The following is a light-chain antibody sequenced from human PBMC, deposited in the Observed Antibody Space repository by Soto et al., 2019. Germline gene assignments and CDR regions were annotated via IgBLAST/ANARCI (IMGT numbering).Light chain of an antibody. Sequence: DIQMTQSPSTLSASVGERVTITCRASQSVSNWLAWYQQKPGKAPKLLIYDASSLESGVPSRFSGSGSGTEFTLTISSLQPDDFATYYCQQYNSYWRTFGQGTKVDIK. J-gene: IGKJ1*01. CDR1: QSVSNW. CDR2: DAS. CDR3: QQYNSYWRT. V-gene: IGKV1-5*01.